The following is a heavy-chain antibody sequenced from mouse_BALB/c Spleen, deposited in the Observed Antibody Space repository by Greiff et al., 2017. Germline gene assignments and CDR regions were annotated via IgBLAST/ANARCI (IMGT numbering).Heavy chain of an antibody. CDR1: GFTFSDYY. CDR2: ISDGGSYT. D-gene: IGHD2-3*01. CDR3: ARDGGYYCYFAY. V-gene: IGHV5-4*02. J-gene: IGHJ2*01. Sequence: EVKLMESGGGLVKPGGSLKLSCAASGFTFSDYYMYWVRQTPEKRLEWVATISDGGSYTYYPDSVKGRFTISRDNAKNNLYLQMSSLKSEDTAMYYCARDGGYYCYFAYWGQGTTLTVSS.